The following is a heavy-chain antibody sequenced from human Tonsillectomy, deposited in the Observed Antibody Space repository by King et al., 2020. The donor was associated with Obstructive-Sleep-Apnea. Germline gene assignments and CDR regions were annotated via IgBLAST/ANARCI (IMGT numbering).Heavy chain of an antibody. CDR1: GGSISSGGYY. CDR3: ARGGGGSGNY. Sequence: VQLQESGPGLVKPSQTLSLTCIVSGGSISSGGYYWSWIRQHPGKGLEWIGEIYYSGSTYYNPTLKSRVTISLDTSKNKFSLMLSSLSAADAAGYYCARGGGGSGNYWGQGTLVTVSS. D-gene: IGHD3-10*01. V-gene: IGHV4-31*03. CDR2: IYYSGST. J-gene: IGHJ4*02.